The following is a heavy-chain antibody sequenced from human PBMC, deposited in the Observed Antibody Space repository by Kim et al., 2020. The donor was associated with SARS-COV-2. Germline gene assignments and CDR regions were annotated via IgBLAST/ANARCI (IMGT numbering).Heavy chain of an antibody. Sequence: AQKFQGRVTITADESTSTAYMELSSLRSEDTAVYYCARYCSSTSCYALDYWGQGTLVTVSS. CDR3: ARYCSSTSCYALDY. V-gene: IGHV1-69*01. J-gene: IGHJ4*02. D-gene: IGHD2-2*01.